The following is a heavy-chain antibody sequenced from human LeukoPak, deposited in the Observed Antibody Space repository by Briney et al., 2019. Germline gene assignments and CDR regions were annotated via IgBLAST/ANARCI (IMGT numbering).Heavy chain of an antibody. CDR3: AKERNRPYYCYGMDV. Sequence: GGSLRLSCAASGFTFSSYAMSWVRQAPGKGLEWVSAISGSGGSTYYADSVKGRFTISRDNSKNTLYLQMNSLRAEDTAVYHCAKERNRPYYCYGMDVWGQGTTVTVSS. V-gene: IGHV3-23*01. CDR2: ISGSGGST. D-gene: IGHD1-14*01. J-gene: IGHJ6*02. CDR1: GFTFSSYA.